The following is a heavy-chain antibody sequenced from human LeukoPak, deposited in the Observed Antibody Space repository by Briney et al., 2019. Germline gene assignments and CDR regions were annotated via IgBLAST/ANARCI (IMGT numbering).Heavy chain of an antibody. V-gene: IGHV3-23*01. CDR2: IRGSGGST. CDR1: GFTFSSYA. CDR3: AKERLYSSGYSGSSMDV. D-gene: IGHD3-22*01. Sequence: GGSLRLSCAASGFTFSSYAMSWVRQAPGEGLEWVSAIRGSGGSTYHADSVKGRFTISRDNSKNTPYLQMNSLRAEDTAVYYCAKERLYSSGYSGSSMDVWGQGTTVTVSS. J-gene: IGHJ6*02.